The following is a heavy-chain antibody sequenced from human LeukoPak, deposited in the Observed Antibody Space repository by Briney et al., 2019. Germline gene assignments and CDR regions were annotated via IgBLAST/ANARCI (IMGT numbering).Heavy chain of an antibody. Sequence: PSETLSLTCTVSGGSISSNSYYWGWIRQPPGKGLEWIGSIYYSGSTYHNSSLKSRVTISVDTSENQFSLKLSSVTAADTAVYYCARQGWASFYYYGVDVWGQGTPVTVSS. V-gene: IGHV4-39*01. CDR2: IYYSGST. J-gene: IGHJ6*02. D-gene: IGHD6-19*01. CDR3: ARQGWASFYYYGVDV. CDR1: GGSISSNSYY.